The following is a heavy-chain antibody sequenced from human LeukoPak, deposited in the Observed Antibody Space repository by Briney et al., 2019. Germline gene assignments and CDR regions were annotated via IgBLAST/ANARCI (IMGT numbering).Heavy chain of an antibody. Sequence: GGSLRLSCAASGFTFSSYGMHWVRQAPGKGLEWVASIRYDGSNKYYADSVKGRFTISRDNSKNTLYLQVNSLRAEDTAVYYCANKARAGRFDYWGQGTLVTVSS. J-gene: IGHJ4*02. CDR1: GFTFSSYG. D-gene: IGHD6-13*01. CDR3: ANKARAGRFDY. CDR2: IRYDGSNK. V-gene: IGHV3-30*02.